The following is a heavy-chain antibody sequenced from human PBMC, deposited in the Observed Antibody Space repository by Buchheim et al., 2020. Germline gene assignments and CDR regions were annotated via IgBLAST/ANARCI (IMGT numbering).Heavy chain of an antibody. Sequence: QVQPVESGGGVVQPGRSLRLSCAASGFTFSSYGMHWVRQAPGKGLEWVAVIWYDGSNKYYADSVKGRFTISRDNSKNTLYLQMNSLRAEDTAVYYCAREPSNCSGGSCYALQSWGQGT. CDR3: AREPSNCSGGSCYALQS. J-gene: IGHJ3*01. V-gene: IGHV3-33*01. CDR1: GFTFSSYG. D-gene: IGHD2-15*01. CDR2: IWYDGSNK.